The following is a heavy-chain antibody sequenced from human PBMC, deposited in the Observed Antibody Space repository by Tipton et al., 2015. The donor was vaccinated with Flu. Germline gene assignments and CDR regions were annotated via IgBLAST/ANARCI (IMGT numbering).Heavy chain of an antibody. CDR1: GFSFDTYA. CDR3: ARDSGYDYHFVMGV. D-gene: IGHD6-19*01. Sequence: SLRLSCAASGFSFDTYAMHWVRQAPGKGLEWVAVISYDGKVTHYGDSVKGRFTISRDDSKNMLYLQVNSLRGEDTAVYYCARDSGYDYHFVMGVWGQGTTVIV. V-gene: IGHV3-30*03. CDR2: ISYDGKVT. J-gene: IGHJ6*02.